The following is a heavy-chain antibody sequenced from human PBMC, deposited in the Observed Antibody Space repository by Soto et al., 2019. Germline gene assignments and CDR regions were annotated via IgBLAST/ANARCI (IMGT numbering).Heavy chain of an antibody. D-gene: IGHD3-3*01. Sequence: GESLKISCKGSGYSFTSYWIGWVRQMPGKGLEWMGIIYPGDSDTRYSPSFQGQVTISADKSISTAYLQWSSLQASDTAMYYCARIPADFWSGYPFDGMDVWGQGTTVTVSS. CDR1: GYSFTSYW. V-gene: IGHV5-51*01. J-gene: IGHJ6*02. CDR2: IYPGDSDT. CDR3: ARIPADFWSGYPFDGMDV.